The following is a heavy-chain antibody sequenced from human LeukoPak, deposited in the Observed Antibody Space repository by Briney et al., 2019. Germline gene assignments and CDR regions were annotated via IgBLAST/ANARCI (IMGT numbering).Heavy chain of an antibody. D-gene: IGHD2-15*01. Sequence: GGSLRLSCAASGFTFSSYAMSWVRQAPGKGLEWVSAISGSGGSTYYADSVKGRFTISRDNSKNTLYLQMNSLRAEDTAVYYCAKDSYCSGGSCYSHNYYYGMDVWGQGTTVTVSS. CDR1: GFTFSSYA. CDR3: AKDSYCSGGSCYSHNYYYGMDV. V-gene: IGHV3-23*01. CDR2: ISGSGGST. J-gene: IGHJ6*02.